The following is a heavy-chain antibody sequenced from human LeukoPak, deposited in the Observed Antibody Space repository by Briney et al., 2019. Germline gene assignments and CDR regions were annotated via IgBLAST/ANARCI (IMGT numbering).Heavy chain of an antibody. V-gene: IGHV4-34*01. CDR1: GGSFSGYY. J-gene: IGHJ4*02. Sequence: ETLSLTCAVYGGSFSGYYWSWIRQPPGKGLEWIGEINHSGSTNYNPSLKSRVTISVATSKNQFSLKLSSVTAADTAVYYCARDRGRITIFGVVITDQFDYWGQGTLVTVSS. D-gene: IGHD3-3*01. CDR2: INHSGST. CDR3: ARDRGRITIFGVVITDQFDY.